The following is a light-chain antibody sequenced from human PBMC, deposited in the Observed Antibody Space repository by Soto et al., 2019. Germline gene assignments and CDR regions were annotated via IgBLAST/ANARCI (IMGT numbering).Light chain of an antibody. Sequence: QSALTQPPSASGSPGQSVTISCTGTSSDVGNYNYVSWYQQHPGKAPKLMIYEVSKRPSGVPDRFSGSKSANTASLTVSGLQAEDEADDYCSSYAGSNNLVFGGGTKLTVL. V-gene: IGLV2-8*01. CDR2: EVS. CDR3: SSYAGSNNLV. CDR1: SSDVGNYNY. J-gene: IGLJ3*02.